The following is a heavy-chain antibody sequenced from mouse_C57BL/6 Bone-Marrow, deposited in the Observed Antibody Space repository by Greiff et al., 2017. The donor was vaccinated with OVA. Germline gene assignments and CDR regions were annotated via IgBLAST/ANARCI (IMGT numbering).Heavy chain of an antibody. D-gene: IGHD2-1*01. CDR1: GFTFCSYT. Sequence: EVPLVESGGGLVKPGGFLKLSCATSGFTFCSYTMSLVLPTPGKRLELVATISCGGGNTYYPDSVKGRFTISRDNAKNTLYLQMSSLRSEDTALYYCARRGGEIYYGNHYAMDYWGQGTSVTVSS. V-gene: IGHV5-9*01. J-gene: IGHJ4*01. CDR2: ISCGGGNT. CDR3: ARRGGEIYYGNHYAMDY.